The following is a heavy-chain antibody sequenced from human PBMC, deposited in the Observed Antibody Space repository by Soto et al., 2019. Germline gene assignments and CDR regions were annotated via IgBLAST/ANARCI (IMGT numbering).Heavy chain of an antibody. CDR2: TYYRSKWYN. CDR1: GDSVSSNSAA. J-gene: IGHJ6*02. V-gene: IGHV6-1*01. Sequence: PXQTLSLTWAISGDSVSSNSAACNWIRHSPSRGLEWLGRTYYRSKWYNDYAVSVKSRITINPDTSKNQFSLQLNSVTPEDTAVYYCARQDIAASPDSLNYYGMDVWGQGTKVTVYS. D-gene: IGHD6-6*01. CDR3: ARQDIAASPDSLNYYGMDV.